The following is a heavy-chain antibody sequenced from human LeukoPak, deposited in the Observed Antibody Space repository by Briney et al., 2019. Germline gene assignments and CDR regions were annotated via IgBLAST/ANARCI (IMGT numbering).Heavy chain of an antibody. CDR2: IYTSGST. D-gene: IGHD2/OR15-2a*01. Sequence: PSETLSLTCTVSGGSISSGSYYWSWIRQPAGKGLEWIGRIYTSGSTNYNPSLKSRVTISVDTSKNQFSLKLSSVTAADTAVYYCARGPFTYLPAFDIWGQGTMVTVSS. CDR1: GGSISSGSYY. V-gene: IGHV4-61*02. CDR3: ARGPFTYLPAFDI. J-gene: IGHJ3*02.